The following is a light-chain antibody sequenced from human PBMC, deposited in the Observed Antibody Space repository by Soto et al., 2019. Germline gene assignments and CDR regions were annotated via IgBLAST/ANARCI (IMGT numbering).Light chain of an antibody. CDR1: QSVSSYY. CDR2: AAS. J-gene: IGKJ4*01. CDR3: QQYNHWPRMLS. V-gene: IGKV3-20*01. Sequence: EIVLTQSPGTLSLSPGERATLSCRASQSVSSYYLAWYQQKPGQAPRLLIYAASSRATGIPDRFSGGGSGTDFTLTISRLEPEDFAVYYCQQYNHWPRMLSFGGGTKV.